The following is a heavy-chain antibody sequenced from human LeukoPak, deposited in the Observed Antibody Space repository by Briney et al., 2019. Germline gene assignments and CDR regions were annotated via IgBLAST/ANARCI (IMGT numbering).Heavy chain of an antibody. Sequence: PSETLSLTCAVYGGSFSGYYWSWLRQPPGKGLEWIGEINHSGSTNYNPSLKSRVTISVDTSKNQFSLKLSSVPAADTAVYYCATRKRWLQLPDYWGQGTLVTVSS. J-gene: IGHJ4*02. CDR3: ATRKRWLQLPDY. CDR1: GGSFSGYY. V-gene: IGHV4-34*01. D-gene: IGHD5-24*01. CDR2: INHSGST.